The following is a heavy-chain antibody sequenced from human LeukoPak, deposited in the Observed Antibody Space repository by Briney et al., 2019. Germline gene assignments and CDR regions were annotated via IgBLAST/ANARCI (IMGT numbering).Heavy chain of an antibody. D-gene: IGHD3-10*01. Sequence: AASVRVSCKVSGYTLTELPMHWVRQAPGQGLEWMGWINPNSGGTNYAQKLQGRVTMTRDTSISTAYMELSRLRSDDTAVYYCARVLLWFGELAPEGYWGQGTLVTVSS. CDR3: ARVLLWFGELAPEGY. J-gene: IGHJ4*02. V-gene: IGHV1-2*02. CDR1: GYTLTELP. CDR2: INPNSGGT.